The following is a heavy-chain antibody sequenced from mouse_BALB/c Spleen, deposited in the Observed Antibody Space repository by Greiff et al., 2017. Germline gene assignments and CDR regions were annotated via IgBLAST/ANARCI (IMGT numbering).Heavy chain of an antibody. CDR1: GFAFSSYD. D-gene: IGHD2-4*01. CDR2: ISSGGGST. V-gene: IGHV5-12-1*01. Sequence: EVQLVESGGGLVKPGGSLKLSCAASGFAFSSYDMSWVRQTPEKRLEWVAYISSGGGSTYYPDTVKGRFTISRDNAKNTLYLQMSSLKSEDTAMYYCARHGGDYDVGDAMDYWGQGTSVTVSS. J-gene: IGHJ4*01. CDR3: ARHGGDYDVGDAMDY.